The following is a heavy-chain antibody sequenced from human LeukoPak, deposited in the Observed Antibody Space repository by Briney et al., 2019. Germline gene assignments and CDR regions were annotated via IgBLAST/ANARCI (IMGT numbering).Heavy chain of an antibody. Sequence: SETLSLTCAVSGGSISSGGYSWSWIRQPPGKGLEWIGYIYHGGSTYYNPSLKSRVTISVDRSKNQFSLKLSSVTAADTAVYYCARYSGYVGFDYWGQGTLVTVSS. V-gene: IGHV4-30-2*01. CDR1: GGSISSGGYS. D-gene: IGHD5-12*01. CDR3: ARYSGYVGFDY. CDR2: IYHGGST. J-gene: IGHJ4*02.